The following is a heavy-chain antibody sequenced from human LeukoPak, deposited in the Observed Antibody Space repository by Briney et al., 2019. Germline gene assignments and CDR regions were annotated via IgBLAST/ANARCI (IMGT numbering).Heavy chain of an antibody. V-gene: IGHV1-18*01. CDR2: ISAYNGHT. Sequence: ASVKVSCKASGYTFTSYGFSWVRQAPGQGLEWMGWISAYNGHTSYAQKLQGRVTMTTDTSTSTAYMDLRSLRSEDTAVYYCARGSSVRWLPFDYWGQGTLVTVSS. CDR3: ARGSSVRWLPFDY. CDR1: GYTFTSYG. D-gene: IGHD5-24*01. J-gene: IGHJ4*02.